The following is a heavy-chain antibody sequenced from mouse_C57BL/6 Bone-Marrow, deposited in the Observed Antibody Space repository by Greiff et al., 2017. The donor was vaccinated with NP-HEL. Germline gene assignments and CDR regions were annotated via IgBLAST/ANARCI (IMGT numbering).Heavy chain of an antibody. CDR1: GFSLTSYG. J-gene: IGHJ2*01. V-gene: IGHV2-5*01. CDR2: IWRGGST. CDR3: AKNVSPDSSGYDYFDY. Sequence: VKLMESGPGLVQPSQSLSITCTVSGFSLTSYGVHWVRQSPGKGLEWLGVIWRGGSTDYNAAFMSRLSITKDNSKSQVFFKMNSLQADDTAIYYCAKNVSPDSSGYDYFDYWGQGTTLTVSS. D-gene: IGHD3-2*02.